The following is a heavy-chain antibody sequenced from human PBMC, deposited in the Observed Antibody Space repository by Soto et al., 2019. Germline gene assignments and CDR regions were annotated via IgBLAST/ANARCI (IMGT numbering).Heavy chain of an antibody. CDR1: GGSITRNDHY. Sequence: QLQLQESGPGLVRPSETLSLICTVSGGSITRNDHYWGWIRQSPGKGLEWIGDIKSSGSTNYNQSLKSRVSMSVETSKNQFSLKMNSVTAADTAVYYCARLGSSGWYQGSYFDYWGQGTLVTVSS. D-gene: IGHD6-19*01. J-gene: IGHJ4*02. CDR2: IKSSGST. CDR3: ARLGSSGWYQGSYFDY. V-gene: IGHV4-39*01.